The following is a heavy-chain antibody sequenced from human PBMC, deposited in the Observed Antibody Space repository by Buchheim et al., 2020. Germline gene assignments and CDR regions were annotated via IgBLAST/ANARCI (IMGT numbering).Heavy chain of an antibody. CDR1: GYTFTSYY. V-gene: IGHV1-46*03. Sequence: QVQLVQSGAEVKKPGASVKVSCKASGYTFTSYYMHWVRQAPGQGLEWMGIINPSGGSPSYAQKFQGRVTMTRDTSTRPVYMELSSLRSEDTAVYYCARDPTVVVPANYFDYWGQGTL. D-gene: IGHD2-2*01. CDR3: ARDPTVVVPANYFDY. CDR2: INPSGGSP. J-gene: IGHJ4*02.